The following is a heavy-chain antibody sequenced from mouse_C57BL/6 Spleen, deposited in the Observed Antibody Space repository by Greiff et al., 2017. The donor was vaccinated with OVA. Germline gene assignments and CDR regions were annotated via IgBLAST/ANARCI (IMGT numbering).Heavy chain of an antibody. CDR2: IWTGGGT. J-gene: IGHJ1*03. CDR1: GFSLTSYA. V-gene: IGHV2-9-1*01. D-gene: IGHD1-1*01. Sequence: QVQLKESGPGLVAPSQSLSITCTVSGFSLTSYAISWVRQPPGKGLEWLGVIWTGGGTNYYADRKYRLRIRKDNAKSQVFLKRNGLQTDDTVRYYGARNEWHYYGSSHGYFDVWGTGTTVTVSS. CDR3: ARNEWHYYGSSHGYFDV.